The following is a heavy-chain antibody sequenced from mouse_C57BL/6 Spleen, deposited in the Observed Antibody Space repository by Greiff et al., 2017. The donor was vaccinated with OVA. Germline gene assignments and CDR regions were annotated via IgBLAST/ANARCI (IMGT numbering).Heavy chain of an antibody. CDR2: IRNKANNHAT. V-gene: IGHV6-6*01. CDR3: TRALTTVVFDY. Sequence: EVKVEESGGGLVQPGGSMKLSCAASGFTFSDAWMDWVRQSPEKGLEWVAEIRNKANNHATYYAESVKGRFTISRDDSKSSVYLQMNSLRAEDTGIYYCTRALTTVVFDYWGQGTTLTVSS. J-gene: IGHJ2*01. D-gene: IGHD1-1*01. CDR1: GFTFSDAW.